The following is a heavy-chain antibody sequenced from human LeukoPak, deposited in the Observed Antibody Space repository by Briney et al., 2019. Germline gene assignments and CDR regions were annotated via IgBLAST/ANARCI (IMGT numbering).Heavy chain of an antibody. CDR3: ARPLGTESYPHPFDY. CDR1: GGSISNSNYY. J-gene: IGHJ4*02. CDR2: IYYTGST. Sequence: SETLSLTCTVSGGSISNSNYYWGCLRQPPGKGLEWIANIYYTGSTYYNLSLKSRVTMSVDTSNNQFSLRLASVTAADTAVYFCARPLGTESYPHPFDYWRQGILVTVSS. D-gene: IGHD1-26*01. V-gene: IGHV4-39*01.